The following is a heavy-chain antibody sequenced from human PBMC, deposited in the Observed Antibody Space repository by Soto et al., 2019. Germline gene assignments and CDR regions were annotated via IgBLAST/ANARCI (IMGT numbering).Heavy chain of an antibody. D-gene: IGHD3-16*01. Sequence: RLSCAASGFTFSSYEMNWVRQAPGKGLGWVSYISSSGSTIYYADSVKGRFTISRDNAKNSLYLQMNSLRAEDTAVYYCARVRRVYYYCYGMDVWGQGTTVTVSS. V-gene: IGHV3-48*03. J-gene: IGHJ6*02. CDR3: ARVRRVYYYCYGMDV. CDR1: GFTFSSYE. CDR2: ISSSGSTI.